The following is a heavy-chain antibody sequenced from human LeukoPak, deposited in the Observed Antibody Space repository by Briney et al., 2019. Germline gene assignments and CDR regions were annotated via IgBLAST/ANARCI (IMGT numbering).Heavy chain of an antibody. V-gene: IGHV3-30*18. CDR3: AKDLGLQVGASPFDY. CDR1: GFTFSRYG. D-gene: IGHD1-26*01. J-gene: IGHJ4*02. CDR2: ISYDGSNK. Sequence: PGGSLRLSCAASGFTFSRYGMHWVRQAPGKGLEWVAVISYDGSNKYYADSVKGRFTISRDNSHNTLYLQMNSLHSEDTAVYYCAKDLGLQVGASPFDYWGQGTLVTVSS.